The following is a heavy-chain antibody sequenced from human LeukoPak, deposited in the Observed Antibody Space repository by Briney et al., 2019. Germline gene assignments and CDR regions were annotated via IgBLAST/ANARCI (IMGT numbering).Heavy chain of an antibody. D-gene: IGHD6-19*01. CDR3: ARGVDGGWYVDY. CDR2: ISWNSGSI. Sequence: GRSLRLSCAASGFTFDDYAMHWVRQAPGKGLEWVSGISWNSGSIGYADSVKGRFTISRDNAKNSLYLQMNSLRAEDTAVYYCARGVDGGWYVDYWGQGTLVTVSS. CDR1: GFTFDDYA. V-gene: IGHV3-9*01. J-gene: IGHJ4*02.